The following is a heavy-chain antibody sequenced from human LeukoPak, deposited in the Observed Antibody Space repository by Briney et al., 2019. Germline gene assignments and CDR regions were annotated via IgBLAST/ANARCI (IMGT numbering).Heavy chain of an antibody. CDR1: GFTFSSYW. D-gene: IGHD3-22*01. CDR2: INHNGNVN. Sequence: GGSLRLSCAASGFTFSSYWMNWARQAPGKGLEWVASINHNGNVNYYVDSVKGRFTISRDNSKNTLYLQMNSLRAEDTAVYYCAKAVITNYYGMDVWGQGTTVTVSS. CDR3: AKAVITNYYGMDV. J-gene: IGHJ6*02. V-gene: IGHV3-7*03.